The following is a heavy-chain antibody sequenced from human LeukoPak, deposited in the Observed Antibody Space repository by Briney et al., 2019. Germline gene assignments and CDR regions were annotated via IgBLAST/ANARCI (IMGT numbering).Heavy chain of an antibody. Sequence: SETLSLTCTVPGGSISSYYWSWIRQPAGKGLEWIGRIYTSGSTNYNPSPKSRVTMSVDTSKNQFSLKLSSVTAADTAVYYCASGGDYYDSSGYQFGYWGQGTLVTVSS. D-gene: IGHD3-22*01. CDR1: GGSISSYY. CDR2: IYTSGST. CDR3: ASGGDYYDSSGYQFGY. J-gene: IGHJ4*02. V-gene: IGHV4-4*07.